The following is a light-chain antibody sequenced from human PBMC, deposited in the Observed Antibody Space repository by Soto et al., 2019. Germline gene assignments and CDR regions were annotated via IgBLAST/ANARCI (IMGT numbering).Light chain of an antibody. J-gene: IGKJ5*01. CDR1: QGVTTN. V-gene: IGKV3-15*01. CDR2: DVS. CDR3: QQYNNWPFS. Sequence: EIVMTRSPDTLSVSPGERATLTCRAGQGVTTNFAWYQQKSGQSPRFLIYDVSIRATGVPARFSATGSETDFTLTISGLQSGDSAVYFCQQYNNWPFSFGQGTRLEIK.